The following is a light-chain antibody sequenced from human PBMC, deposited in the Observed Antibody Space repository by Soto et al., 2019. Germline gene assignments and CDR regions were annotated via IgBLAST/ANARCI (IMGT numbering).Light chain of an antibody. J-gene: IGKJ3*01. Sequence: DNQMTQSPSSLSASVGDRVTITCRASQGISTYLAWYQQKPGKVPKLLIYAASTLQSGVPSRFSGSGSGTDFTLTISSLQPEDVATYYCQKYNSAPCTFGPGTKVDIK. CDR3: QKYNSAPCT. CDR2: AAS. V-gene: IGKV1-27*01. CDR1: QGISTY.